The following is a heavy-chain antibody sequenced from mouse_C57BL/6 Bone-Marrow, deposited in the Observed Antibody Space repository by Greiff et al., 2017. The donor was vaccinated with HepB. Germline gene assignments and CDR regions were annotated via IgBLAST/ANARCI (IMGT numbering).Heavy chain of an antibody. J-gene: IGHJ4*01. D-gene: IGHD1-1*01. CDR1: GYTFTDYY. V-gene: IGHV1-26*01. Sequence: EVQLQQSGPELVKPGASVKISCKASGYTFTDYYMNWVKQSHGKSLEWIGDINPNNGGTSYNQKFKGKATLTVDKSSSTAYMELRSLTSEDSAVYYCAAAPIATVVAPGYIDYWGQGTSVTVSS. CDR2: INPNNGGT. CDR3: AAAPIATVVAPGYIDY.